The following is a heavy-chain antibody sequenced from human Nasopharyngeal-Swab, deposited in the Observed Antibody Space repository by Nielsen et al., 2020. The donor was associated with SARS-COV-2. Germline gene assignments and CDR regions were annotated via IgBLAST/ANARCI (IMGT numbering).Heavy chain of an antibody. V-gene: IGHV4-39*01. D-gene: IGHD6-19*01. CDR3: ARRWYSSGWLGFDY. Sequence: SETLSLTCTISGDSISNNNYYWGWIRQPPGKGLEWIGMIYYSGSTYYNPSLKSRVTISVDTSKNQFSLKLSSVTAADTAVYYCARRWYSSGWLGFDYWGQGTLVTVSS. CDR1: GDSISNNNYY. J-gene: IGHJ4*02. CDR2: IYYSGST.